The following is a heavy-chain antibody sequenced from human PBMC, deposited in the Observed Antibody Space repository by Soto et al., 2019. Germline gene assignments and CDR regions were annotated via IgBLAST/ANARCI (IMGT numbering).Heavy chain of an antibody. Sequence: GASVKVSCKASGYTFTSYAMHWVRQAPGQRLEWMGWINAGNGNTKYSQKFQGRVTITRDTSASTAYMELSSLRSEDTAVYYCAREDTGETSSSWYEVENYYYYMDVWGKGTTVTVSS. CDR2: INAGNGNT. V-gene: IGHV1-3*01. J-gene: IGHJ6*03. CDR3: AREDTGETSSSWYEVENYYYYMDV. CDR1: GYTFTSYA. D-gene: IGHD6-13*01.